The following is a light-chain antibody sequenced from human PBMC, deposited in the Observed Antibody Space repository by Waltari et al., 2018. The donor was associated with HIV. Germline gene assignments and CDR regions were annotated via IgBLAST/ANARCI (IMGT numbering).Light chain of an antibody. CDR2: DTS. V-gene: IGKV3-15*01. J-gene: IGKJ1*01. CDR3: QQYNNWPPWT. Sequence: EIVMTQSPATLSVSPGERATLSCKASQSVSSNLAWYQLRPGQAPRLLIFDTSSRATGIPARFSGTGSGTEFTLTISDLQSEDFVVYYCQQYNNWPPWTFGQGTKVEI. CDR1: QSVSSN.